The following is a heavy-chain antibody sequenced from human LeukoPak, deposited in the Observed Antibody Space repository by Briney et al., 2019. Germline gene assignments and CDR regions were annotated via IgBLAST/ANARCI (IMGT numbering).Heavy chain of an antibody. D-gene: IGHD5-18*01. CDR3: AAHVDTAMGTGYYYYMDV. CDR2: INHSGST. J-gene: IGHJ6*03. V-gene: IGHV4-34*01. CDR1: GGSFSGYY. Sequence: SETLSLTCAVYGGSFSGYYWSWIRQPPGKGLEWIGEINHSGSTNYNPSLKSRVTISVDTSKNQFSLKLSSVTAADTAVYYCAAHVDTAMGTGYYYYMDVWGKGTTVTVSS.